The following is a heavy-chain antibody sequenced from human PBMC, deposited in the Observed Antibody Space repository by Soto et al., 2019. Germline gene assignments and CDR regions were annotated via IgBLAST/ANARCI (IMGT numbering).Heavy chain of an antibody. CDR1: GYTFTSYG. Sequence: ASVKVSCKASGYTFTSYGISWVRQAPGQGLEWMGWISAYNGNTNYAQKLQGRVTMTTDTSTSTAYMELRSLRSDDTAVYYCARDSRWLGYNYYYYYCMDVWGKGTTVTVSS. CDR3: ARDSRWLGYNYYYYYCMDV. CDR2: ISAYNGNT. V-gene: IGHV1-18*01. D-gene: IGHD6-19*01. J-gene: IGHJ6*03.